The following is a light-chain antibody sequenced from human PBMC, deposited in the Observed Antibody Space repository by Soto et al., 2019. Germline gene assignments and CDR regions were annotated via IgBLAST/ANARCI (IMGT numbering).Light chain of an antibody. J-gene: IGKJ5*01. CDR2: VAS. CDR3: QQYGSAPIT. Sequence: EIVLTQSPGTLSLSPVERATLSCRASQSVSSSYLAWYQHQPGQAPRLLIYVASSRATGIPDRFSGSGSGTDVSLTISRLEPADFAVYYCQQYGSAPITFGQGTRLEIK. V-gene: IGKV3-20*01. CDR1: QSVSSSY.